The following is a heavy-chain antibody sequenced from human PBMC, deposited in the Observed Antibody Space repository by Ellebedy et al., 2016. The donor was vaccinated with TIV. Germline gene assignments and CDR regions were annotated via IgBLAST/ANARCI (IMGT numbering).Heavy chain of an antibody. CDR1: GGSVTSSNW. CDR2: IYHSGNT. Sequence: SETLSLTXAVSGGSVTSSNWWSWVRQPPGKGLEWIGEIYHSGNTNYNPSLGSRVTISIDKSKNQFSLNLTSVTAADTAVYYCARSYGTLYDYWGQGALVTVSS. J-gene: IGHJ4*02. V-gene: IGHV4-4*02. D-gene: IGHD1-14*01. CDR3: ARSYGTLYDY.